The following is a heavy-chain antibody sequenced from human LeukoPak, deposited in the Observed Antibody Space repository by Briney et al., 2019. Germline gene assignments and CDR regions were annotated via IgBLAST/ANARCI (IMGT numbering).Heavy chain of an antibody. CDR1: GYSFTSYW. D-gene: IGHD3-22*01. CDR3: ARTAKYYYDSSGYYYVPDY. J-gene: IGHJ4*02. CDR2: IYPGDSDT. Sequence: GESLQISCKGSGYSFTSYWIGWVRPVPGKGLEWMGIIYPGDSDTRYSPSFQGQVTISADKSISTAYLQWSSLKASDTAMYYCARTAKYYYDSSGYYYVPDYWGQGTLVTVSS. V-gene: IGHV5-51*01.